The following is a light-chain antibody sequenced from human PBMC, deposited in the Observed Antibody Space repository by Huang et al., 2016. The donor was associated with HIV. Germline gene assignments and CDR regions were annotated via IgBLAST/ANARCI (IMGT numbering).Light chain of an antibody. J-gene: IGKJ2*01. Sequence: EIVMTQSPATLSVSPGERATLSCRASQSVSSNLAGYQQKPGQAPRLLIYGASTRATGIPARCSGSGSGTEFTLTISSLQSEDFAVYYCQQYNNWPPYTFGQGTKLEIK. CDR1: QSVSSN. CDR3: QQYNNWPPYT. V-gene: IGKV3-15*01. CDR2: GAS.